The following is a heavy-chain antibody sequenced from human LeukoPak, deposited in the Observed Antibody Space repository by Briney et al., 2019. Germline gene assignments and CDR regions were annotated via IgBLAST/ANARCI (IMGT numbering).Heavy chain of an antibody. Sequence: PSETLSLTCAVYGGSFSGYYWSWIRQPPGKGLEWIGEINHSGSTNYNPSLKSRVTISVDTSKNQFSLKLSSVTAADTAVYYCARHGYYETKSLAAFDIWGQGTMVTVSS. CDR3: ARHGYYETKSLAAFDI. J-gene: IGHJ3*02. V-gene: IGHV4-34*01. CDR1: GGSFSGYY. CDR2: INHSGST. D-gene: IGHD5-18*01.